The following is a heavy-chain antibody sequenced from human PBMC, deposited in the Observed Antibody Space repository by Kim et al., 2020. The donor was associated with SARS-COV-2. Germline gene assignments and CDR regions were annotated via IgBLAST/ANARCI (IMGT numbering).Heavy chain of an antibody. CDR2: ISFDGRNK. V-gene: IGHV3-30-3*01. Sequence: GGSLRLSCAASGLSSDSSAMNWVRQAPGKGLEWVAVISFDGRNKYYADSVKGRFTISRDNSKSTLYLQMNSLRIEDTAVYYCARCNYFVSVSLADYYNGMDVWGQGTTVTVSS. J-gene: IGHJ6*02. CDR3: ARCNYFVSVSLADYYNGMDV. D-gene: IGHD3-10*02. CDR1: GLSSDSSA.